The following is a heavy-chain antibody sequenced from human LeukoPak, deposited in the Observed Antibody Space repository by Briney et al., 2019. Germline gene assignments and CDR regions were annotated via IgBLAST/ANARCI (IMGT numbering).Heavy chain of an antibody. CDR1: GFTFSSYW. CDR3: AKGGIVGTTQPYFDY. J-gene: IGHJ4*02. Sequence: SGGSLRLSCAASGFTFSSYWMHWVRQAPGRGLVWVSRISSDGSSTNYADSVKGRFTISRDNAKNTLYLQMNSLRAEDTAVYYCAKGGIVGTTQPYFDYWGQGTLVTVSS. D-gene: IGHD1-26*01. V-gene: IGHV3-74*01. CDR2: ISSDGSST.